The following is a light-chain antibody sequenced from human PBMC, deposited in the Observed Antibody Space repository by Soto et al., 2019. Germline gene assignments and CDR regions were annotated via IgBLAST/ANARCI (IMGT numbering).Light chain of an antibody. V-gene: IGLV2-14*01. CDR1: SSDVGGYNY. J-gene: IGLJ1*01. CDR2: DVS. Sequence: QSVLTQPPSVSGSPGQSITISCTGTSSDVGGYNYVSWYQQHPGKAPKLMIYDVSNRPSGVPNRFSGSKSGNTASLTISGLQAEDEADYYCSSYTSSRTLYVFGTGTKLTVL. CDR3: SSYTSSRTLYV.